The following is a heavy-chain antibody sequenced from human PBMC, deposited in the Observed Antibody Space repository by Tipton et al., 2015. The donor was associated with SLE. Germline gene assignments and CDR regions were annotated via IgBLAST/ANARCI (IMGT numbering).Heavy chain of an antibody. V-gene: IGHV4-39*07. J-gene: IGHJ4*02. CDR1: GGSISSGSYY. CDR3: ARAGYMMVIGVVFAY. CDR2: VYYSGRT. Sequence: TLSLTCTVSGGSISSGSYYWGWIRQPPGKGLEWIGSVYYSGRTNYNLSLKSRLTISVDTSKNQFSLELSSLTAADTAMYYCARAGYMMVIGVVFAYWGQGSLVTFSP. D-gene: IGHD3-22*01.